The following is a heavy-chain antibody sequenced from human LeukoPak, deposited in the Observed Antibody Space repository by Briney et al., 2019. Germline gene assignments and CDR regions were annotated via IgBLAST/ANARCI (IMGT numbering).Heavy chain of an antibody. V-gene: IGHV4-4*07. CDR1: GGSISAYY. D-gene: IGHD3-10*01. CDR3: ATGSGTYSHWFDP. J-gene: IGHJ5*02. CDR2: LYTSGST. Sequence: SETLSLTCTVSGGSISAYYWNWIRQPAGKGLEWIGRLYTSGSTNYNPSLKSRVTMSVDTSRNQFSLKLSSVTAADTATYYCATGSGTYSHWFDPWGQGTLVTVSS.